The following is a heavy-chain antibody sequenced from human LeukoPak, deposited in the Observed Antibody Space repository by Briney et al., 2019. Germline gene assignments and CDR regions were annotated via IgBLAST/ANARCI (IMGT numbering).Heavy chain of an antibody. CDR3: ARGLGIPATATHFDS. J-gene: IGHJ4*02. Sequence: SETLSLTCAVYGESFSGYYWSWVRQPPGKGLEWIGEINQSGGTNYNPSLKSRVTLSVDTAKNQFSLKLSSVTAADTAVYYCARGLGIPATATHFDSWGQGTLVTVSS. D-gene: IGHD2-15*01. V-gene: IGHV4-34*01. CDR1: GESFSGYY. CDR2: INQSGGT.